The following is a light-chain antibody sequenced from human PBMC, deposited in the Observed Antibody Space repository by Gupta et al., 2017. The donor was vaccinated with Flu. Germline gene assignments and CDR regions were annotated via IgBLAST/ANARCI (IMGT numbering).Light chain of an antibody. CDR1: KLGDKY. J-gene: IGLJ2*01. CDR3: QAWDYNTAV. CDR2: QDS. Sequence: SSELTPPPSVSVSPGQAASITCSGDKLGDKYAYWYQQKPGQSPVLVIYQDSKRPSGIPERFSGSNSGNTATLTISGTQAMDEADYYCQAWDYNTAVFGGGTKLTVL. V-gene: IGLV3-1*01.